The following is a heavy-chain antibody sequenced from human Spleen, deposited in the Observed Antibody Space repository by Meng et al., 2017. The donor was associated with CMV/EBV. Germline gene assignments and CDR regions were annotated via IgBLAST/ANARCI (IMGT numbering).Heavy chain of an antibody. CDR1: GYTFTSYA. Sequence: SGYTFTSYAMHWVRQAPGQRLEWMGWTNAGNGNTKYSQKFQGRVTITRDTSASTAYMELSSLRSEDTAVYYCAIGYCSGGSCYPDFDYWGQGTLVTVSS. V-gene: IGHV1-3*01. J-gene: IGHJ4*02. D-gene: IGHD2-15*01. CDR2: TNAGNGNT. CDR3: AIGYCSGGSCYPDFDY.